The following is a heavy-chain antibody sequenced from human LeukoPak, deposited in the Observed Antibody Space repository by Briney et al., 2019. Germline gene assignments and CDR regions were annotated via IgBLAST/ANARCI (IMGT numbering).Heavy chain of an antibody. J-gene: IGHJ5*02. V-gene: IGHV3-23*01. CDR2: ISGSGVST. CDR1: GFTFSNYA. D-gene: IGHD2-2*01. Sequence: GGSLRLSCAASGFTFSNYAMSWVSQARGKGLEWVSTISGSGVSTYYADSVTGRFTISRDNSKNTLYLQMNSLRAEDMAVYYCAKNKGVPAALPFDPWGQGSLVTVSS. CDR3: AKNKGVPAALPFDP.